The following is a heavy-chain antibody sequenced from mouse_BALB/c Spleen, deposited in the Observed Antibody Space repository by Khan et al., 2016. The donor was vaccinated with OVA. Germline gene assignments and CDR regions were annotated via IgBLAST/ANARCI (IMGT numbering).Heavy chain of an antibody. V-gene: IGHV1-76*01. CDR3: AREEAFCHFDR. J-gene: IGHJ2*01. D-gene: IGHD6-1*01. CDR1: GFTFTSYG. Sequence: QVQLMESGAELVKPGASVKLSCKTSGFTFTSYGIHWVKQTPGKGLEWIARIYPGTDNTYYTEKFKDKFTLTADNSSSTAYMQLSSLKSEDTDIYFCAREEAFCHFDRWGQGTTVTVSS. CDR2: IYPGTDNT.